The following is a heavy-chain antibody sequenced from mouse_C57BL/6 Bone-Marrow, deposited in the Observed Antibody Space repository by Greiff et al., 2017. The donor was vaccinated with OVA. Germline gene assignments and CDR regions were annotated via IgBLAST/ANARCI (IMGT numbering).Heavy chain of an antibody. CDR3: EDGSSNYDGRMDY. CDR1: GYTFTSYW. CDR2: IDPTDGCT. J-gene: IGHJ2*01. Sequence: QVQLQQPGAELVRPGTSVKLSCKASGYTFTSYWMHWVKQRPGQGLEWIGVIDPTDGCTNYNQKFKGKATLTVDTSSSTAYMQLSSLTSEDSAVYDGEDGSSNYDGRMDYWGQGTTLTVSS. D-gene: IGHD2-5*01. V-gene: IGHV1-59*01.